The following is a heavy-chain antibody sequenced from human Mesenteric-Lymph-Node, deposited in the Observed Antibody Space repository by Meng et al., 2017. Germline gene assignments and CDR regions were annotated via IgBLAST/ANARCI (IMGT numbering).Heavy chain of an antibody. Sequence: ASVKVSCKASGYTFTGYYMHWVRQAPGQGLEWMGWINPNSGGTNYAQKFQGRVTMTRDTSISTAYMELSRLRSDDTAVYYCAMTTTVTTYDYYGMDVWGQGTTVTVSS. CDR3: AMTTTVTTYDYYGMDV. CDR1: GYTFTGYY. CDR2: INPNSGGT. J-gene: IGHJ6*02. D-gene: IGHD4-11*01. V-gene: IGHV1-2*02.